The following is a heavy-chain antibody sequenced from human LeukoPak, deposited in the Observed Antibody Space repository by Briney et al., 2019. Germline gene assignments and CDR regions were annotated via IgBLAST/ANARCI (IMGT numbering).Heavy chain of an antibody. CDR2: ISGSCGGT. CDR1: GFTFSNYA. Sequence: PGGSLRLSCAASGFTFSNYAMSWVRPPPGKGVDWVSAISGSCGGTYYADSVKGRFTISRDNSKNTLYLQMNSLRAEDTAVYYCAKAGGSLWFGELLPSNLWDYFDYWGQGTLVTVSS. J-gene: IGHJ4*02. CDR3: AKAGGSLWFGELLPSNLWDYFDY. D-gene: IGHD3-10*01. V-gene: IGHV3-23*01.